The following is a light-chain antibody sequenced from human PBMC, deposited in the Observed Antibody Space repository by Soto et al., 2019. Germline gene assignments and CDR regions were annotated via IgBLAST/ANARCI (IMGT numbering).Light chain of an antibody. CDR1: QSVSSSY. Sequence: EILFTQSPGTLSLSPGERATLSCRASQSVSSSYLAWYQQKPGQAPRLLIYGASSRATGIPDRFSGSGSGTDFTLTISRLEPEDFAVYYCQQYGSSPYTFGQGTKVDIK. J-gene: IGKJ2*01. V-gene: IGKV3-20*01. CDR3: QQYGSSPYT. CDR2: GAS.